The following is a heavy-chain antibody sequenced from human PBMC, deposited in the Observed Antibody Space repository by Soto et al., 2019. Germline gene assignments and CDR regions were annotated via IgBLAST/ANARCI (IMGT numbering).Heavy chain of an antibody. CDR1: GYTFTSYD. CDR2: MNPNSGNT. V-gene: IGHV1-8*01. CDR3: ARRVEMTIFTAAPYYGMDV. J-gene: IGHJ6*02. Sequence: ASVKVSCKASGYTFTSYDINWVRQATGQGLEWMGWMNPNSGNTGYAQKFQGRVTMTRNTSISTAYMELSSLRSEDTAVYYCARRVEMTIFTAAPYYGMDVWGQGTTVTVSS. D-gene: IGHD3-3*01.